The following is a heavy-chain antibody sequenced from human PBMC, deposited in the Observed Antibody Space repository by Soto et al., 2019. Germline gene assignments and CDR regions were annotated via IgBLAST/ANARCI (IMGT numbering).Heavy chain of an antibody. CDR2: IYHSGST. D-gene: IGHD3-9*01. V-gene: IGHV4-30-2*01. J-gene: IGHJ5*02. CDR3: ARWDFENNWFDP. Sequence: SETLSLTCAVSGGSISSGGYSWSWIRQPPGKGLEWIGYIYHSGSTYYNPSLKSRVTISVDRSKNQFSLKLSSVTAADTAVYYCARWDFENNWFDPWGQGTLVTVSS. CDR1: GGSISSGGYS.